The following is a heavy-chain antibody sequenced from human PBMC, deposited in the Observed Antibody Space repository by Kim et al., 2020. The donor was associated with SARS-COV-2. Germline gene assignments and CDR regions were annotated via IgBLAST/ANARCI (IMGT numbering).Heavy chain of an antibody. V-gene: IGHV3-9*01. D-gene: IGHD5-18*01. Sequence: GGSLRLSCEASGFTFADYAMHWVRQAPGKGLEWVSGISWKSDKIDYADSVKGRFTISRDNAKNSLFLQMNSLRPEDTALYYCAKDSPYSYGLDYWGQGTLVTLSS. J-gene: IGHJ4*02. CDR1: GFTFADYA. CDR2: ISWKSDKI. CDR3: AKDSPYSYGLDY.